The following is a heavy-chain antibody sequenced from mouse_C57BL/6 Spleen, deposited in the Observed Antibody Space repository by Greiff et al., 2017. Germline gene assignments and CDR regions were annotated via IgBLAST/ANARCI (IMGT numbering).Heavy chain of an antibody. J-gene: IGHJ2*01. CDR2: INPGSGGT. V-gene: IGHV1-54*01. CDR1: GYAFTNYL. CDR3: ARIDYGSSYDFDY. D-gene: IGHD1-1*01. Sequence: VQLQQSGAELVRPGTSVKVSCKASGYAFTNYLIEWVKQRPGQGLEWIGVINPGSGGTNYNEKFKGKATLTADKSSSTAYVQLSSLTSEDSAVYFCARIDYGSSYDFDYWGQGTTLTVSS.